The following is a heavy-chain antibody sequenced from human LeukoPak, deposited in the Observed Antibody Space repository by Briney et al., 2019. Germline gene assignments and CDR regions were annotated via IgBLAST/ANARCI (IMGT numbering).Heavy chain of an antibody. V-gene: IGHV1-18*01. CDR1: GYTFTSYG. Sequence: GASVKVSCKASGYTFTSYGISWVRQAPGQGLEWMGWISAYNGNTNYAQKLQGRVTMTTDTSTSTAYMELRSLRSDDTAVYYCARDLRPNYDFWSGYYKLVDYYYYYMDVWGKGPRSPSP. J-gene: IGHJ6*03. CDR3: ARDLRPNYDFWSGYYKLVDYYYYYMDV. D-gene: IGHD3-3*01. CDR2: ISAYNGNT.